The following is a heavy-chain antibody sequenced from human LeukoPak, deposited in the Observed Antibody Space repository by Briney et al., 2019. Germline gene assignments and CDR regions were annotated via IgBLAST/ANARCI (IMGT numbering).Heavy chain of an antibody. CDR1: GFTFSSYE. D-gene: IGHD5-12*01. J-gene: IGHJ6*02. V-gene: IGHV3-48*03. CDR3: AREMDIVATTPRTYYYYGMDV. CDR2: ISSSGSTI. Sequence: GGSLRLSCAASGFTFSSYEMNWVRQAPGKGLEWVSYISSSGSTIYYADSVKGRFTISRDNAKNSLHLQMNSLRAEDTAVYYCAREMDIVATTPRTYYYYGMDVWGQGTTVTVSS.